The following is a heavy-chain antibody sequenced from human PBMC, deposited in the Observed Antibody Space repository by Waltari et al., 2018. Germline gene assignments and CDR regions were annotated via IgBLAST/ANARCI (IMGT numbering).Heavy chain of an antibody. CDR1: GGSISSSSYY. J-gene: IGHJ3*02. V-gene: IGHV4-39*07. D-gene: IGHD3-16*02. CDR2: IHYSGST. Sequence: QLQLQESGPGLVKPSETLSLTCTVSGGSISSSSYYWGWIRQPPGKGLEWIGSIHYSGSTYYNPSLKSRVTISVDTSKNQFSLKLSSVTAADTAVYYCARVVGFYDYIWGSYPTPGAFDIWGQGTMVTVSS. CDR3: ARVVGFYDYIWGSYPTPGAFDI.